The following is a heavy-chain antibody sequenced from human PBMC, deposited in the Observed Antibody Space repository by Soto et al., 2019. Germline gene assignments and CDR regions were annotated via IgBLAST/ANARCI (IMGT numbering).Heavy chain of an antibody. CDR1: GFAVSTKY. J-gene: IGHJ6*02. Sequence: GGSLRLSCAASGFAVSTKYMSWVRQAPGKGLEWVSVFYSGVTTYYADSVRGRFTMSTDSSKNTVYLQMNSLKAEDTAVYYCARDHVDTAMIRGEYHFYYYGMDVWGQGTTVTVSS. CDR2: FYSGVTT. D-gene: IGHD5-18*01. CDR3: ARDHVDTAMIRGEYHFYYYGMDV. V-gene: IGHV3-53*01.